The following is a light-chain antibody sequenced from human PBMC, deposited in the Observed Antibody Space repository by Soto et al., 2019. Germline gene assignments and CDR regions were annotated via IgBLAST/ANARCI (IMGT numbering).Light chain of an antibody. CDR3: SSYAGSNNLV. V-gene: IGLV2-8*01. CDR1: SSDVGGYNY. CDR2: EVS. Sequence: QSALTQPPSASGSPGQSVTISCTGTSSDVGGYNYVSWYQQHPGKAPKLMIYEVSKRHSGVPDRFSGPKSGNTASLTVSGLQAEDEADYYCSSYAGSNNLVFGGGTKLTVL. J-gene: IGLJ2*01.